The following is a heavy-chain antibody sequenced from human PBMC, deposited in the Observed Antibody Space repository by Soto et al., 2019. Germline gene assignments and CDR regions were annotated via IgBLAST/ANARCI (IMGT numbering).Heavy chain of an antibody. D-gene: IGHD6-19*01. CDR3: ARDLGWAFDS. J-gene: IGHJ4*02. Sequence: EVQLVESGGGSVQPGGSLRLSCAASGFTFSTFSMNWVRQAPGRGLEWISYISGGGRPISYADSVKGRFTISRDNAKKSRYLQMDSRTDEDTAVYYCARDLGWAFDSWGQGTLVTVSS. V-gene: IGHV3-48*02. CDR1: GFTFSTFS. CDR2: ISGGGRPI.